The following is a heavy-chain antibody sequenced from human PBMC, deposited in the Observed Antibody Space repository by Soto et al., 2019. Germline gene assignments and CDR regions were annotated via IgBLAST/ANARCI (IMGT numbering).Heavy chain of an antibody. D-gene: IGHD3-10*01. Sequence: GESLKISCKGSGYSFTSYWIIWVRQMPGKGLEWMGRIDPSDSYTNYSPSFQGHVTISADKSISTAYLQWSSLKASDTAMYYCARLPPRVWGGYYCYGKDVWGQGTTVTVSS. CDR3: ARLPPRVWGGYYCYGKDV. CDR1: GYSFTSYW. CDR2: IDPSDSYT. J-gene: IGHJ6*02. V-gene: IGHV5-10-1*01.